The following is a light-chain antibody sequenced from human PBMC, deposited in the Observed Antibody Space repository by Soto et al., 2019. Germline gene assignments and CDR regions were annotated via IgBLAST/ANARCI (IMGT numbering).Light chain of an antibody. J-gene: IGKJ2*01. Sequence: DIQMTQSPSTLSASVGDRVTITCRASQSISSWLAWYQQKPGKAPKLLIYKASSLESGVPSRFSGSGSGTEFTLTISNLQPDDFATYYCQQYSGTFGQGTKLEIK. V-gene: IGKV1-5*03. CDR1: QSISSW. CDR3: QQYSGT. CDR2: KAS.